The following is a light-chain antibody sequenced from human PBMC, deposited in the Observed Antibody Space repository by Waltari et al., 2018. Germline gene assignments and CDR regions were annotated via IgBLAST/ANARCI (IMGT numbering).Light chain of an antibody. CDR3: QSADSSGTYVV. V-gene: IGLV3-25*03. J-gene: IGLJ2*01. Sequence: SYELTQPPSVSVSPGQPARITCAGDAVPKQYAYWYQQKPGQAPVLVIYKDSERPSGIPERFSGASSGRTVPLTISAVQAEDEADYYCQSADSSGTYVVFGGGTKLTVL. CDR1: AVPKQY. CDR2: KDS.